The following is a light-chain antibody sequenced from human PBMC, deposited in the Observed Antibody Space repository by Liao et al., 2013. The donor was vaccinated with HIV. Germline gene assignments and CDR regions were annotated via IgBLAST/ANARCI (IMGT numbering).Light chain of an antibody. J-gene: IGLJ1*01. V-gene: IGLV3-21*01. CDR3: QAWDSSTLFV. Sequence: SYVLTQPSSLSVAPGKTARMTCGGNSIGSKSVHWYQQKPGQAPVLVISHDTDRPSGIPARFSASNSGNTATLTISGTQAMDEADYYCQAWDSSTLFVFGTGTKVTVL. CDR1: SIGSKS. CDR2: HDT.